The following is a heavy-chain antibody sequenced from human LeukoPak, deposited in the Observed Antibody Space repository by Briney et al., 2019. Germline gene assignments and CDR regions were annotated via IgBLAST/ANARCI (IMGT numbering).Heavy chain of an antibody. D-gene: IGHD6-19*01. Sequence: SETLSLTCAVSGGSISSSNWWSWVRQPPGKGLEWIGDMYQSGSTSYNPSLKSRVTMSVDKSKNQFSLKLSSVTAADTVVYYCAGAVAAYYYYYGMDVWGQGTTVTVS. J-gene: IGHJ6*02. CDR1: GGSISSSNW. CDR3: AGAVAAYYYYYGMDV. V-gene: IGHV4-4*02. CDR2: MYQSGST.